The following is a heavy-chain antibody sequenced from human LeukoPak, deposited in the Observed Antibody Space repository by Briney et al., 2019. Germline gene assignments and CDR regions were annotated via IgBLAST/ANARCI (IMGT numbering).Heavy chain of an antibody. Sequence: PGRSLRLSCAASGFTFSSYAMHWVRQVPGKGLEWVAVISYDGSNKYYADSVKGRFTISRDNSKNTLYLQMNSLRAEDTAVYYCARDDSSSWYYFDYWGQGTLVTVSS. CDR1: GFTFSSYA. D-gene: IGHD6-13*01. J-gene: IGHJ4*02. CDR3: ARDDSSSWYYFDY. V-gene: IGHV3-30*04. CDR2: ISYDGSNK.